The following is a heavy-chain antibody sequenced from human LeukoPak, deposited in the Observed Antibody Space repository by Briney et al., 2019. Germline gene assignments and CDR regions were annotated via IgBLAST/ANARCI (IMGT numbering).Heavy chain of an antibody. Sequence: ETLSLTCSVSGGSISSYYWSWIRQPPGQGLEWIGYMYETGHTMYNSSLKSRVTMSLDTSKNHFSLSLSSVTAADTAVYYCARHPFATPFDYWGPGTLVTVSS. D-gene: IGHD2-15*01. J-gene: IGHJ4*02. CDR2: MYETGHT. V-gene: IGHV4-59*08. CDR1: GGSISSYY. CDR3: ARHPFATPFDY.